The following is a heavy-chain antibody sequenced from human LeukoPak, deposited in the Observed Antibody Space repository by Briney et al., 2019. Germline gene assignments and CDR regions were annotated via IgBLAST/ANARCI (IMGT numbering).Heavy chain of an antibody. CDR1: GFTFSGYA. V-gene: IGHV3-23*01. Sequence: PGGSLRLSCAPSGFTFSGYAMNWVRQAPGKGLEWVSRISDSGGTLHHADSVQGRFTMSRDNSKNTLYLQMNSLRAEDTAVYYCAKSREGYYFDYWGQGTLVTVSS. CDR2: ISDSGGTL. J-gene: IGHJ4*02. D-gene: IGHD5-24*01. CDR3: AKSREGYYFDY.